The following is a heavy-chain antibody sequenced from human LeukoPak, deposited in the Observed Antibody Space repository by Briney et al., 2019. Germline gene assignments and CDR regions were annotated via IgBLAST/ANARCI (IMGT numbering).Heavy chain of an antibody. CDR1: GFTVRSNY. V-gene: IGHV3-53*01. CDR2: TYSGGTT. J-gene: IGHJ4*02. CDR3: ATLNSQTVADKDY. D-gene: IGHD6-19*01. Sequence: GGSLRLSCAASGFTVRSNYMSWVRQAPGGGLEWVSVTYSGGTTYYADSVKGRFTISRDNSKNTLYLQMNSLRADDTAVYYCATLNSQTVADKDYWGQGTLVTVSS.